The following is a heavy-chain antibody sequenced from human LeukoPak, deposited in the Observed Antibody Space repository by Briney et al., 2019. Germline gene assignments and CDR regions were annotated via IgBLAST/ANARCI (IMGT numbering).Heavy chain of an antibody. J-gene: IGHJ3*02. CDR2: IYTSGST. V-gene: IGHV4-4*07. Sequence: PSETLSLTCTVSGGSISSYYWSWIRQPAGKGLEWIGRIYTSGSTNYNPSLKSRVTISVDTSKNQFSLKLSSVTAADTAVYYCARETTVVSDGAFDIWGQGTMVTVSS. D-gene: IGHD4-23*01. CDR1: GGSISSYY. CDR3: ARETTVVSDGAFDI.